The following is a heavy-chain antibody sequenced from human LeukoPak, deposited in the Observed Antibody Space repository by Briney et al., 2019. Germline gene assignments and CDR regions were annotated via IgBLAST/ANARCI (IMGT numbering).Heavy chain of an antibody. CDR2: ISSSSSYI. D-gene: IGHD6-19*01. Sequence: GGSLRLSCAASGFTFSSYSMNWVRQAPGKGLEWVSSISSSSSYIYYADSVKGRFTISRDNAKNSLYLQMNSLRAEDTAVYYCAKGSGQWLDYDAFDIWGQGTMVTVSS. CDR3: AKGSGQWLDYDAFDI. J-gene: IGHJ3*02. V-gene: IGHV3-21*04. CDR1: GFTFSSYS.